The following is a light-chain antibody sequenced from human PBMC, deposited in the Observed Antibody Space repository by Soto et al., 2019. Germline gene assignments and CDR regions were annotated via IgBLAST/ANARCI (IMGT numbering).Light chain of an antibody. CDR2: DVN. CDR1: SSDVGIYNY. J-gene: IGLJ2*01. Sequence: QSALTQPRSVSGSPGQSVTISCTGTSSDVGIYNYVSWYQQYPGKAPKLMIYDVNKRPSGVPDRFSGSKSGNTASLIISGLQAEDESDYYCCSYAGSYSWIFGGGTKVTVL. V-gene: IGLV2-11*01. CDR3: CSYAGSYSWI.